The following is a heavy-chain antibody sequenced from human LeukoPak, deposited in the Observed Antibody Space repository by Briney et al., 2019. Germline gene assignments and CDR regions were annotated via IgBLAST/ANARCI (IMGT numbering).Heavy chain of an antibody. CDR3: ARDWASRYDSSGYIDY. V-gene: IGHV1-18*01. CDR1: GYTFTSYG. CDR2: ISAYNGNT. J-gene: IGHJ4*02. D-gene: IGHD3-22*01. Sequence: ASEKVSCKASGYTFTSYGISWVRQAPGQGLEWMGWISAYNGNTNYAQKLQGRVTMTTDTSTSTAYMELRSLRSDDTAVYYCARDWASRYDSSGYIDYWGQGTLVTVSS.